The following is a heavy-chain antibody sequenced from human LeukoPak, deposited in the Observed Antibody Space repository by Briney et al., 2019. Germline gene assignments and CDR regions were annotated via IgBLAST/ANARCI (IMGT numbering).Heavy chain of an antibody. V-gene: IGHV3-53*04. CDR1: GFTDSSNY. CDR3: ARAVAGIVYYFDY. J-gene: IGHJ4*02. CDR2: IYSGGST. D-gene: IGHD6-19*01. Sequence: GGSLRLSCAASGFTDSSNYMSWVRQAPGKGLEWVSVIYSGGSTYYADSVKGRFTISRHNSKNTLYLQMNSLRAEDTAVYYCARAVAGIVYYFDYWGQGTLVTVSS.